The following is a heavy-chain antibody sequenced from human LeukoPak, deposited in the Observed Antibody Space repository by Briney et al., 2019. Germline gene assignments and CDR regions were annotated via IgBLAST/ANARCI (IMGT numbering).Heavy chain of an antibody. Sequence: GGSLRLSCAASGFTFRTYTMNWVRQAPGKGLEWVAVISYDGSNKYYADSVKGRFTISRDNSKNTLYLQMNSLRAEDTAVYYCAKERVAYYYGSGVYYYGMDVWGQGTTVTVSS. J-gene: IGHJ6*02. CDR1: GFTFRTYT. V-gene: IGHV3-30*18. CDR2: ISYDGSNK. D-gene: IGHD3-10*01. CDR3: AKERVAYYYGSGVYYYGMDV.